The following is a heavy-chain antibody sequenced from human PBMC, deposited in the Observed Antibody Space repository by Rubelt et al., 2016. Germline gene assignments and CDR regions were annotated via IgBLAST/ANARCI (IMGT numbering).Heavy chain of an antibody. D-gene: IGHD6-13*01. J-gene: IGHJ3*02. CDR3: ARQDSSSWYLDAFDI. V-gene: IGHV4-39*01. Sequence: RVTISVDTSKNQFSLKLSSVTAADTAVYYCARQDSSSWYLDAFDIWGQGTMVTVSS.